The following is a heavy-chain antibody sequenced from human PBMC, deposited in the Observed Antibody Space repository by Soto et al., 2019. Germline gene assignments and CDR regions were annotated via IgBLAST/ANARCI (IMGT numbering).Heavy chain of an antibody. CDR2: ISGSGGSA. CDR1: GFTFSSYA. Sequence: PGGSLRLSCAASGFTFSSYAMSWVRQAPGKGLEWVSTISGSGGSAYYADSVKGRFTISRDNSKNTLYLQMNSLRAEDTAVYYCAKTEDSSGWYKLYYYYGMDVWGQGTTVTVSS. J-gene: IGHJ6*02. D-gene: IGHD6-19*01. V-gene: IGHV3-23*01. CDR3: AKTEDSSGWYKLYYYYGMDV.